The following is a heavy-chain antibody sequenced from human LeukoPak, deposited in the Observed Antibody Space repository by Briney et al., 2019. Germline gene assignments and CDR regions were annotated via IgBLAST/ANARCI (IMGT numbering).Heavy chain of an antibody. CDR3: AKAVNTYYYDSSGYYVGAFDI. CDR2: ISSSSSYI. Sequence: KTGGSLRLSCAASGFTFSSYNINWVRQAPGKGLEWVSSISSSSSYIYYADSLKGRFTISRDNAKNSLYLQMNSLRAEDTAVYYCAKAVNTYYYDSSGYYVGAFDIWGQGTMVTVSS. J-gene: IGHJ3*02. CDR1: GFTFSSYN. D-gene: IGHD3-22*01. V-gene: IGHV3-21*01.